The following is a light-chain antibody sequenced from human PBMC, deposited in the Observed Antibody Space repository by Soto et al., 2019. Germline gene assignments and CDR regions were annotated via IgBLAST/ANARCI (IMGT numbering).Light chain of an antibody. V-gene: IGKV3-11*01. Sequence: EIVLTQSPGTLSLSPGERATLSCRASQSVSSNLAWYQQKPGQAPRLLIYDAPNRATGIPARFSGSGSGTDFTLTISSLEPEDFAVYYCQQRSNWPITFGQGTRLEIK. CDR3: QQRSNWPIT. CDR2: DAP. CDR1: QSVSSN. J-gene: IGKJ5*01.